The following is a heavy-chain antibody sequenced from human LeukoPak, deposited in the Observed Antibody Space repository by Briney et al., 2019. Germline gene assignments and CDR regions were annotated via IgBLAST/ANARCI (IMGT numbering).Heavy chain of an antibody. Sequence: ASVKVSCKPSGYTFTSYYMHWVRHTPEQGLEWMGIINLSGGSTSYAQKFQGRVTMTRDTSTSTVYMELSSLRSEDTAVYYCARGSSGWYSVAYWGQGTLVTVSS. D-gene: IGHD6-19*01. CDR3: ARGSSGWYSVAY. CDR1: GYTFTSYY. V-gene: IGHV1-46*01. J-gene: IGHJ4*02. CDR2: INLSGGST.